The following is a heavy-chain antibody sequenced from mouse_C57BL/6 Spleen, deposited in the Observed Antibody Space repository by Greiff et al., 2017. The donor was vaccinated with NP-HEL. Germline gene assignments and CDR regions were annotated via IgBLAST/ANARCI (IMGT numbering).Heavy chain of an antibody. CDR2: IDPETGGT. D-gene: IGHD2-2*01. CDR3: TRRSTMVKGWFAY. V-gene: IGHV1-15*01. Sequence: QVQLQQSGAELVRPGASVTLSCKASGYTFTDYEMHWVKQTPVHGLEWIGAIDPETGGTAYNQKFKGKAILTADKSSSTAYMELRSLTSEDSAVYYCTRRSTMVKGWFAYWGQGTLVTVSA. J-gene: IGHJ3*01. CDR1: GYTFTDYE.